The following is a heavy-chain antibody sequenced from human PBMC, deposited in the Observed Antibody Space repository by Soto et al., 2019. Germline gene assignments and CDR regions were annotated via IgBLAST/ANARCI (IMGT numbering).Heavy chain of an antibody. CDR2: ISWNSGSI. J-gene: IGHJ6*02. V-gene: IGHV3-9*01. CDR3: AKDIIGYSSSSPGMDV. CDR1: GFTFDDYA. D-gene: IGHD6-6*01. Sequence: PGGSLRLSCAASGFTFDDYAMHWVRQAPGKGLEWVSGISWNSGSIGYADSVKGRFTISRDNAKNSLYLQMNSLRAEDTALYYCAKDIIGYSSSSPGMDVWGQGTTVTVSS.